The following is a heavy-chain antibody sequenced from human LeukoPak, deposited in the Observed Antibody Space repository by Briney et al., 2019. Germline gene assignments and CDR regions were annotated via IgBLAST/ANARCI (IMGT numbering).Heavy chain of an antibody. CDR1: GGSISSSSYY. D-gene: IGHD3-22*01. CDR2: INHSGST. CDR3: ARANYYDSSGYSRGAFDI. J-gene: IGHJ3*02. V-gene: IGHV4-39*07. Sequence: SETLSLTCTASGGSISSSSYYWGWIRQPPGKGLEWIGEINHSGSTNYNPSLKSRVTISVDTSKNQFSLKLSSVTAADTAVYYCARANYYDSSGYSRGAFDIWGQGTMVTVSS.